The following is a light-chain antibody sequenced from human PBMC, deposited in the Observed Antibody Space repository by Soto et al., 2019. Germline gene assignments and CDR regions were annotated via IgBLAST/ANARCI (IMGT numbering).Light chain of an antibody. CDR3: ATWDDILNGWV. CDR1: DSNIGSNT. J-gene: IGLJ3*02. Sequence: QSVLTQPPSASVTPGQRVTISCSGSDSNIGSNTVNWYQHLPGMAPKLLTHSNDHRPSGVADRFSGSKSGTSASLAISGLQSEDEADYYWATWDDILNGWVFGGGTKLTVL. CDR2: SND. V-gene: IGLV1-44*01.